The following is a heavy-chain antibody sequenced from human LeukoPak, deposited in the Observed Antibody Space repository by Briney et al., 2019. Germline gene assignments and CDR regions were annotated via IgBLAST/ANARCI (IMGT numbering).Heavy chain of an antibody. CDR2: MNPNSGYT. V-gene: IGHV1-8*01. D-gene: IGHD6-19*01. Sequence: ASVKVSCXASGYTFTTYDINWVRRATGQGLEWMGWMNPNSGYTGFAQKFQGRVTMTRDTSISTAYMELSSLRSGDTAVYYCASEQWLVREFDYWGQGTLVTVSS. CDR1: GYTFTTYD. CDR3: ASEQWLVREFDY. J-gene: IGHJ4*02.